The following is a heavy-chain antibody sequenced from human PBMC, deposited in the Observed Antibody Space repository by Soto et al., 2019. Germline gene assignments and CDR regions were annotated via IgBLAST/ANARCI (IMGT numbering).Heavy chain of an antibody. D-gene: IGHD1-26*01. V-gene: IGHV4-59*08. Sequence: QVQLQESGPGLVKPSETLSLTCTVSGGSIRSYYGSWIRQPPGKGLEWIGSIYYSGSTNYKPSLKSRVTTSVDTSTNQLSLKLNSVTAAATAVYYCARQGGWFDPWGQGTLVTVSS. CDR1: GGSIRSYY. CDR3: ARQGGWFDP. J-gene: IGHJ5*02. CDR2: IYYSGST.